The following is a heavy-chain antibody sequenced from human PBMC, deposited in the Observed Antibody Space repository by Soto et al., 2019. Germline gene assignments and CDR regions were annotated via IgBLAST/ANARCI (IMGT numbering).Heavy chain of an antibody. V-gene: IGHV1-2*02. CDR1: GYTFTGHY. J-gene: IGHJ3*02. Sequence: GASVKVSCKASGYTFTGHYMPWVRQAPGQGLEWMGWINPNSVGTNYAQKFQGRVTMTRDTSISTAYMELSRLRSDDTAVYYCAREPMVRAAHGFDIWGQGTMVTVSS. CDR3: AREPMVRAAHGFDI. CDR2: INPNSVGT. D-gene: IGHD3-10*01.